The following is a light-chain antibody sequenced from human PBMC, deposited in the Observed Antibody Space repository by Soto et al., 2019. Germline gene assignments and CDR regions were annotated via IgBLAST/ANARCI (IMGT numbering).Light chain of an antibody. J-gene: IGLJ3*02. Sequence: QSALTQPPSASGSPGQSVTISCTGTSSDVGAYKYVSWYQHYPGKAPKLMIYEVTKRPSGVPDRFSGFKSGNTASLTVSGLQAEDEADYYCTSYVGNDIWVFGGGTKLTVL. CDR1: SSDVGAYKY. CDR3: TSYVGNDIWV. CDR2: EVT. V-gene: IGLV2-8*01.